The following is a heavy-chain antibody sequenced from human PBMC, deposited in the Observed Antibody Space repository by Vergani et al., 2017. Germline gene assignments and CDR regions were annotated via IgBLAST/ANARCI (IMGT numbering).Heavy chain of an antibody. CDR2: ISHVGTT. CDR1: GRSASSEYY. CDR3: AGGRPTFGAPGLDP. Sequence: QVRLQGSGPGLLKPSETLSLTCSVPGRSASSEYYWVWIRQPPGKGREWIGTISHVGTTYSQPPLKSRVTISMDTSKNLFSLKLITVTAAATALYYYAGGRPTFGAPGLDPWGQGIRVTVSS. V-gene: IGHV4-38-2*02. J-gene: IGHJ5*01. D-gene: IGHD3-3*01.